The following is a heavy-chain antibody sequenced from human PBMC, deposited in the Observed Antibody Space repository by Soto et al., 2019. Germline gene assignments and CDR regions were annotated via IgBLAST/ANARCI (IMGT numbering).Heavy chain of an antibody. D-gene: IGHD3-10*01. V-gene: IGHV3-23*01. Sequence: GGSLRLSCAASGFTFSSYAMSWVRQAPGKGLGWVSAISGSGGSTYYADSVKGRFTISRDYSKNTLYLQMNSLRAEDTAVYYCAKDLELLWFGEGPYAFDIWGQGTMVTVSS. CDR3: AKDLELLWFGEGPYAFDI. CDR2: ISGSGGST. CDR1: GFTFSSYA. J-gene: IGHJ3*02.